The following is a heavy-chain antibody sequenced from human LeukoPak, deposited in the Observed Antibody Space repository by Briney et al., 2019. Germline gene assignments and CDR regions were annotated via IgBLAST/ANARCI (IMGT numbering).Heavy chain of an antibody. D-gene: IGHD4-17*01. CDR3: ARDRYGDSVALDFWYFDL. J-gene: IGHJ2*01. Sequence: GGSLRLSCTASGFPFSSYSMNWVRQAPGKGLESISYISSSFKTIYYADSVRGRFTISRDNGKTSLFLQMTSLRDEDTAVYYCARDRYGDSVALDFWYFDLWGRGTLVTVSS. CDR2: ISSSFKTI. V-gene: IGHV3-48*02. CDR1: GFPFSSYS.